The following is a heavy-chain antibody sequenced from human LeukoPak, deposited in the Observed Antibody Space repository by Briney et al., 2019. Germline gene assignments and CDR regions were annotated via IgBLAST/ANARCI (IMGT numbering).Heavy chain of an antibody. D-gene: IGHD3-22*01. CDR2: ISAYNGNT. CDR1: GYTLTSYG. Sequence: GASVKVSCKASGYTLTSYGISWVRQAPGQGLEWMGWISAYNGNTNDAQKLQGRVTMTTDTSTSTAYMKLRSLRSDDTAVYYCAKVQWQIPHDSRAQTYYWGQGPLVTVSS. CDR3: AKVQWQIPHDSRAQTYY. J-gene: IGHJ4*02. V-gene: IGHV1-18*01.